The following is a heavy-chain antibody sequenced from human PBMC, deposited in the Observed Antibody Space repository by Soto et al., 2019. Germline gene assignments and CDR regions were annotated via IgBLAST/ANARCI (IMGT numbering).Heavy chain of an antibody. CDR3: VKDFRRYTNGLDV. CDR1: GFRNEDFA. J-gene: IGHJ6*02. Sequence: EVQLVESGGGLVEPAKSLRLSCVVPGFRNEDFAMHWVRQVPGKGLERVSGIIWNSASTGYADSVTGRFTISRDNAKNSLYLQMRNLTGDDTAMYYCVKDFRRYTNGLDVWGPGTSVTVSS. V-gene: IGHV3-9*01. CDR2: IIWNSAST. D-gene: IGHD5-18*01.